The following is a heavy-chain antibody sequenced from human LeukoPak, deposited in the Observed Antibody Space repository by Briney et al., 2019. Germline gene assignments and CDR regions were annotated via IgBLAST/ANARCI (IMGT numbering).Heavy chain of an antibody. J-gene: IGHJ3*02. V-gene: IGHV3-48*03. Sequence: GGSLRLSCAASGFTFSSYEMNWVRQAPGKGLEWVSYISSSGSTIYYADSVKGRFTISRDNSKNTLYLQMNSLRAEDTAVYYCARDGSSDGITPNAFDIWGQGTMVTVSS. D-gene: IGHD3-3*01. CDR3: ARDGSSDGITPNAFDI. CDR2: ISSSGSTI. CDR1: GFTFSSYE.